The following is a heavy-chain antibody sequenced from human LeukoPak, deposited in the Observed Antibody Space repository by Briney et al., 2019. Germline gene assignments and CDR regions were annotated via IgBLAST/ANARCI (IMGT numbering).Heavy chain of an antibody. D-gene: IGHD6-19*01. CDR3: SRGSGWLSVY. V-gene: IGHV3-49*03. Sequence: GGSLRLSCTASGFTFGDYLISWFRQAPGKGLEWIGFISGGTTEYAASVRGRFTISRDDSTSIAYLQMNSLTTADTAVYYCSRGSGWLSVYWGQGTLVTVSS. CDR1: GFTFGDYL. J-gene: IGHJ4*02. CDR2: ISGGTT.